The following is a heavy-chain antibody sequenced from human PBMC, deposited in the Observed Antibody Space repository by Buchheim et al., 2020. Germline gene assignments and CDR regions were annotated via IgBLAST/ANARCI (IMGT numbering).Heavy chain of an antibody. CDR2: ISGSGGST. CDR1: GFTFSSYA. J-gene: IGHJ5*02. CDR3: AKMIVVVINPWLGWFDP. V-gene: IGHV3-23*01. D-gene: IGHD3-22*01. Sequence: EVQLLESGGGLVQPGGSLRLSCAASGFTFSSYAMSWVRQAPRKGLEWVSAISGSGGSTYYADSVKGRFTISRDNSKNTLYLQMNSLRAEDTAIYYCAKMIVVVINPWLGWFDPWGQGTL.